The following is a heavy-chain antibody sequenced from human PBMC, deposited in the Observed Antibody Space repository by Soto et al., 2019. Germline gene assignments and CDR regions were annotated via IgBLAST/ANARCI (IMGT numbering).Heavy chain of an antibody. CDR1: GGSISSVGYY. CDR2: IYYSGST. CDR3: ARGPYGSGSYPFDY. V-gene: IGHV4-31*03. Sequence: SEALSLTCPVSGGSISSVGYYWSRIRQHPGKGLEWIGYIYYSGSTYYNPSLKSRVTISVDTSKNQFSLKLSSVTAADTAVYYCARGPYGSGSYPFDYWGQGTLVTVSS. J-gene: IGHJ4*02. D-gene: IGHD3-10*01.